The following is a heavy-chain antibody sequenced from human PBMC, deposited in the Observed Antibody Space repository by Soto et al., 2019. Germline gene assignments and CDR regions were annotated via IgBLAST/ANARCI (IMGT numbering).Heavy chain of an antibody. J-gene: IGHJ4*02. Sequence: GASVKVSCKASGYRFTNHGISWVRRAPGQGLEWMGWISGNDGKTKYARKFQGRVTMTTDTSTSTAYMEMNSLRHDDTAVYYCARDFYPLAYYFDYWGQGTLVTVSS. CDR3: ARDFYPLAYYFDY. V-gene: IGHV1-18*01. CDR2: ISGNDGKT. CDR1: GYRFTNHG.